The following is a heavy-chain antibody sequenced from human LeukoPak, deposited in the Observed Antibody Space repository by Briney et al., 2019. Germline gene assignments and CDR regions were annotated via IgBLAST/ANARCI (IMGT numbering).Heavy chain of an antibody. D-gene: IGHD2-15*01. CDR1: LFTFNTYT. Sequence: GGSLRLSCAASLFTFNTYTMNWVRQAPGKGLEWVSSISNSGSYTYYADSVKGRFAISRDNAKNSLYLQMNSLRAEDTAVYYCARETYCSGGSCFDYWGQGTLVTVSS. V-gene: IGHV3-21*03. CDR3: ARETYCSGGSCFDY. J-gene: IGHJ4*02. CDR2: ISNSGSYT.